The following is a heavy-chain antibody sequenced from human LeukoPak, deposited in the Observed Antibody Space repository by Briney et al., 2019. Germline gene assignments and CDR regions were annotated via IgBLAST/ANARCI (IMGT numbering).Heavy chain of an antibody. CDR2: IIPIFGTA. J-gene: IGHJ4*02. CDR1: GGTFSSYA. Sequence: ASVKVSCKASGGTFSSYAISWVRQAPGQGLEWMGGIIPIFGTANYAQKFQGRVTITADESTSTAYMELSSLRSEDTAVYYCARYDGYCSSTSCYFDYWGQGTLVTVSS. V-gene: IGHV1-69*13. D-gene: IGHD2-2*01. CDR3: ARYDGYCSSTSCYFDY.